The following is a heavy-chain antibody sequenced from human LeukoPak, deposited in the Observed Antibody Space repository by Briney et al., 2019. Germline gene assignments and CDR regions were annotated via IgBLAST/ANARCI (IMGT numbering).Heavy chain of an antibody. J-gene: IGHJ5*02. CDR2: IYYSGAT. V-gene: IGHV4-31*03. CDR1: GGSIGSGAYY. CDR3: ARESDYGDNWFDP. Sequence: SETLSLTCTVSGGSIGSGAYYWTWIRQHPGKGLEWIGYIYYSGATYYNPSLKSRVTISVDTSKNQFSLKLSSVTAADTAVYYCARESDYGDNWFDPWGQGTLVTVSS. D-gene: IGHD4-17*01.